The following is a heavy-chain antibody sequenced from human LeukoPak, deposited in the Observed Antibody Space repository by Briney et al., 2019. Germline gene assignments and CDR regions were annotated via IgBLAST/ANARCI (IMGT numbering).Heavy chain of an antibody. V-gene: IGHV3-30*02. CDR2: IRYDGSKK. J-gene: IGHJ4*02. CDR1: GFTFSSYG. CDR3: AKDHHTAMVNVGVDY. Sequence: PGGSLRLSCAASGFTFSSYGMHWVRQAPGKGLEWVAFIRYDGSKKYYADSVKGRFTISRDNSKNTLYLQMNSLRAEDTAVYYCAKDHHTAMVNVGVDYWGQGTLVTVSS. D-gene: IGHD5-18*01.